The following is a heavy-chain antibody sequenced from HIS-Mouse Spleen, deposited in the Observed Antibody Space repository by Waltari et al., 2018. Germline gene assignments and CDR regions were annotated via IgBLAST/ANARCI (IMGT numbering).Heavy chain of an antibody. CDR1: GGSISSSSYY. Sequence: QLQLQESGPGLVKPSETLSLTCTVSGGSISSSSYYWGWLRQPPGKGLEWIGSIYYSGSTYYNPSLKSRVTISVDTSKNQFSLKLSSVTAADTAVYYCAREYSSSWYYYYGMDVWGQGTTVTVSS. CDR3: AREYSSSWYYYYGMDV. D-gene: IGHD6-13*01. CDR2: IYYSGST. V-gene: IGHV4-39*07. J-gene: IGHJ6*02.